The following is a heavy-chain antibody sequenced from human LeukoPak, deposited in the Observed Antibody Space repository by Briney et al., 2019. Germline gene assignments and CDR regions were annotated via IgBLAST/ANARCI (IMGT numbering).Heavy chain of an antibody. CDR2: ISGSGGST. J-gene: IGHJ6*02. Sequence: PGGSLRLSSAASGFTFSSYAMNWVRQAPGNGLEWGSAISGSGGSTYYADSVKGRFTISTDNAKNSLYLQMNSLRAEDTALYYCGKDVLAGGLDVWGQGTTVTVSS. CDR1: GFTFSSYA. CDR3: GKDVLAGGLDV. V-gene: IGHV3-23*01.